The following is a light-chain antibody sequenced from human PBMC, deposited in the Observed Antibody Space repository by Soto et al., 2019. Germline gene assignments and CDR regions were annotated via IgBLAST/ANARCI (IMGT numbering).Light chain of an antibody. V-gene: IGKV1-39*01. J-gene: IGKJ2*01. CDR1: QTISTY. Sequence: DIQMTQSPSSLSASVGDRVTITCRASQTISTYLNWYQQEPGKAPKLLIYAASSLQSGVPSRFSGSGSGTDFTLSISSLHPEDFAAYYCQQSHGIPYTFGQGTKLEIK. CDR3: QQSHGIPYT. CDR2: AAS.